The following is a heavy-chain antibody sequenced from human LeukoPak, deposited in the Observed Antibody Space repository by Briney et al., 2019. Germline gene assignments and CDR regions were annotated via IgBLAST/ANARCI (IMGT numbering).Heavy chain of an antibody. CDR2: INPNSGGT. D-gene: IGHD4-17*01. J-gene: IGHJ4*02. CDR3: ARVHDYGDYGELSFFDY. Sequence: ASVKVSCKASGYTFTDYYIYWVRQAPGQGLEWMGWINPNSGGTNYAQKFQGRVTMTRDTSISTAYMELSGLRSDDTAVYYCARVHDYGDYGELSFFDYWGQGTLVTVSS. CDR1: GYTFTDYY. V-gene: IGHV1-2*02.